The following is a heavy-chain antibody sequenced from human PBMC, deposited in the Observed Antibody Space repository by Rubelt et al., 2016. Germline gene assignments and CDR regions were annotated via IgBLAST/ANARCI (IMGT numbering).Heavy chain of an antibody. V-gene: IGHV3-48*01. CDR3: ARGRLYCSGGSCYVDY. CDR2: ISSSSSTI. J-gene: IGHJ4*02. D-gene: IGHD2-15*01. CDR1: GFPFSSYS. Sequence: EVQLVESGGGLVQPGGSLRLSCAASGFPFSSYSMNWVRQAPGKGLEWVSYISSSSSTIYYADSVKGRFTHPSNHTKNSLYLQMNSLRAEDTAVYYCARGRLYCSGGSCYVDYWGQGTLVTVSS.